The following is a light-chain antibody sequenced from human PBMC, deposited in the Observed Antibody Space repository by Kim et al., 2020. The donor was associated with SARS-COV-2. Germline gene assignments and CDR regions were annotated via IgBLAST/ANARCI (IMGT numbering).Light chain of an antibody. J-gene: IGKJ1*01. Sequence: DIQMTQSPSSLSASVGDGVTITCRASQDIANYLAWYQQKPGKVPKLLVYAASALKSGVPSRFSGRRSGTDFTLTISNLQPEDVATYSCQIYDSASWTFGQGTKLEI. V-gene: IGKV1-27*01. CDR3: QIYDSASWT. CDR1: QDIANY. CDR2: AAS.